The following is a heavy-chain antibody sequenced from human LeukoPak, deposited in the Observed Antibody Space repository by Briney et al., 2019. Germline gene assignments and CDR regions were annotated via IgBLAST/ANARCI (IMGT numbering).Heavy chain of an antibody. D-gene: IGHD5-12*01. CDR2: ISSSGSTM. CDR3: ARDPGSGYEEHFDY. Sequence: PGGSLRLSCAASGFIFSDYYMSWIRQAPGKGLEWVSYISSSGSTMYYTDSVKGRFTISRDNAKDSLHLQMNSLRAEDTAVYYCARDPGSGYEEHFDYWGQGTLVTVSS. J-gene: IGHJ4*02. CDR1: GFIFSDYY. V-gene: IGHV3-11*01.